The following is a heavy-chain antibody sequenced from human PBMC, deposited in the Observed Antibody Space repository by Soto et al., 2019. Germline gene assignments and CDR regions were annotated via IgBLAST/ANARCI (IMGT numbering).Heavy chain of an antibody. CDR2: IYYSGST. V-gene: IGHV4-39*01. D-gene: IGHD2-15*01. Sequence: SETLSLTCTVSGGSISSSSYYSGWIRQPPGKGLEWIGSIYYSGSTYYNPSLESRVTISVDTSKNQFSLRLSSVTAADTAVYYCARLYCSGGSCYTYYYYYYMDVWGKGTTVTVSS. J-gene: IGHJ6*03. CDR1: GGSISSSSYY. CDR3: ARLYCSGGSCYTYYYYYYMDV.